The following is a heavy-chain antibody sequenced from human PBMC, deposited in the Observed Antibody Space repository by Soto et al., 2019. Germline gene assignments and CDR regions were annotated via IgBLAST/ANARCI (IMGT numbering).Heavy chain of an antibody. CDR3: ARDLIAVRPGWFDP. CDR2: ISAYNGNT. D-gene: IGHD6-6*01. J-gene: IGHJ5*02. Sequence: ASLKVSCKASGYTVSTDGISWVRQAPGQRLEWMGWISAYNGNTNYAQKLQGRVTMTTDTSTSTAYMELRSLRSDDTAVYYCARDLIAVRPGWFDPWGQGTLVNVSS. CDR1: GYTVSTDG. V-gene: IGHV1-18*01.